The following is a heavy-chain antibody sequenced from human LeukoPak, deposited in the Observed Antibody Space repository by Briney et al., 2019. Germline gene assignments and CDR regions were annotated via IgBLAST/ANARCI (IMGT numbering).Heavy chain of an antibody. CDR1: GFTFGSYW. CDR2: IKQDGSEK. D-gene: IGHD3-22*01. CDR3: ARDSSGYSIYYYYGMDV. J-gene: IGHJ6*02. V-gene: IGHV3-7*01. Sequence: QTGGSLRLSCAASGFTFGSYWMSWVRQAPGKGLEWVANIKQDGSEKYYVDSVKGRFTISRDNAKNSLYLQMNSLRAEDTAVYYCARDSSGYSIYYYYGMDVWGQGTTVTVSS.